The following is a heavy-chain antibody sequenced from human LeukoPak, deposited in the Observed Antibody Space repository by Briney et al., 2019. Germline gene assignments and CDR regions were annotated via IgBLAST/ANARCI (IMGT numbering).Heavy chain of an antibody. V-gene: IGHV1-2*02. Sequence: ASVKVSFTASGYTFTGYYMHWVRQAPGQGLEWMGWINPNSGGTNYAPKFQGRVTMTRDTSTSTAYMELRSLRSDDTAVYYCAREEYVWGSYRCLDYWGQGTLVTVSS. D-gene: IGHD3-16*02. J-gene: IGHJ4*02. CDR2: INPNSGGT. CDR1: GYTFTGYY. CDR3: AREEYVWGSYRCLDY.